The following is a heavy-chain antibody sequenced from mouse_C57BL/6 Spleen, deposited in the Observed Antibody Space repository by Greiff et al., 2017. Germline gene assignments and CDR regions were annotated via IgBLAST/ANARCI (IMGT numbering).Heavy chain of an antibody. CDR1: GYAFSSSW. J-gene: IGHJ1*03. CDR2: IYPGDGDT. Sequence: VQLQQSGPELVKPGASVKISCKASGYAFSSSWMNWVKQRPGQGLEWIGRIYPGDGDTNYNGKFKGKATLTADKSSSTAYMQLSSLTSEDSAVYFCAGTSDWYFDVWGTGTTVTVSS. V-gene: IGHV1-82*01. D-gene: IGHD4-1*01. CDR3: AGTSDWYFDV.